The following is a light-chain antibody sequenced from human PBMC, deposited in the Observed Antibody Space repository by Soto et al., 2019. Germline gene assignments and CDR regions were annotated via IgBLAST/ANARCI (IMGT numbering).Light chain of an antibody. Sequence: QSVLTQPPSASRTPGQRVTISCSGSSSNIGSNTVNWYQQLTGTAPKLLIYSNNQRPSGVPDRFSGSKSGTSASLAISGLQSEDEADYYCAAWDDSLNGRYVFGTGTKVSVL. CDR2: SNN. J-gene: IGLJ1*01. CDR3: AAWDDSLNGRYV. V-gene: IGLV1-44*01. CDR1: SSNIGSNT.